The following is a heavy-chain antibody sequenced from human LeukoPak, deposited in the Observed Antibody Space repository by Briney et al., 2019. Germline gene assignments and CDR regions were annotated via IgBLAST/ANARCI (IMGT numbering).Heavy chain of an antibody. CDR3: AREGSGHDGGFDY. Sequence: ASVKVSCKASGYTFTGYYMHWVRQAPGQGLEWMGWINPNSGGTNYAQKFQGRVTMTRDTSISTAYMELSRLRSDDTAVYYCAREGSGHDGGFDYWGQGTLVTVSS. CDR1: GYTFTGYY. D-gene: IGHD5-12*01. CDR2: INPNSGGT. V-gene: IGHV1-2*02. J-gene: IGHJ4*02.